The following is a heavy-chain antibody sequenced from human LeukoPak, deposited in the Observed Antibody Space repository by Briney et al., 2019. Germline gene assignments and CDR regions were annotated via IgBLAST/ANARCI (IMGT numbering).Heavy chain of an antibody. J-gene: IGHJ4*02. CDR3: ARTRRDGYNFEFDY. V-gene: IGHV4-31*03. CDR1: GGSISSGGYY. Sequence: SQTLSLTCTVSGGSISSGGYYWSWIRQHPGKGLELIGYIYYSGSTYYNPSLKSRVTISVDTSKNQFSLKLSSVTAADTAVYYCARTRRDGYNFEFDYWGQGTLVTVSS. CDR2: IYYSGST. D-gene: IGHD5-24*01.